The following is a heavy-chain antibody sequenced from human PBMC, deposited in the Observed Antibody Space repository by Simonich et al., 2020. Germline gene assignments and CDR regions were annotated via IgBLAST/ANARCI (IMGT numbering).Heavy chain of an antibody. CDR1: GGPFSSYA. CDR2: SSPNPAIA. D-gene: IGHD2-15*01. J-gene: IGHJ6*03. V-gene: IGHV1-69*09. Sequence: QVQLVQSGAEVKKPGSSVKVSCKASGGPFSSYAISWGRQAPGQGLEWRGGSSPNPAIANNAQEFPRRVKITADKSTSTAYMELSSLSSEDTAVYYCARGGLADRRIVYYYYMDVWGKGTTVTVSS. CDR3: ARGGLADRRIVYYYYMDV.